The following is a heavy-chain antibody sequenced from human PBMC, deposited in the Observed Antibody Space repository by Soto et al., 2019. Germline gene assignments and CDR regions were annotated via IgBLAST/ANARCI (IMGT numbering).Heavy chain of an antibody. Sequence: QITLKESGPTLVKPTQTLTLTCTFSGFSLSTSGVGVGWIRQPPGKALEWLALIYWDDDKRYSPSLKSRLTSTKAXXKXPXXLTMTNMDPVDTATYYCAHRAVVPAAIVPSSYSDSWGQGPLVTASS. CDR1: GFSLSTSGVG. V-gene: IGHV2-5*02. D-gene: IGHD2-2*02. CDR3: AHRAVVPAAIVPSSYSDS. J-gene: IGHJ4*02. CDR2: IYWDDDK.